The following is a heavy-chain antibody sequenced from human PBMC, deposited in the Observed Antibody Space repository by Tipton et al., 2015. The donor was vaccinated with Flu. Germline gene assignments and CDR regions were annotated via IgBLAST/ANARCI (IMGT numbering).Heavy chain of an antibody. CDR1: GGSISSSSYY. Sequence: LSLTCTVSGGSISSSSYYWGWVRQAPGKGLEWVSVIYSDGTKKYAESVKGRFTVSRDNFKNTLYLQMNSLRVEDTAVYYCARDVEFRWGQGTLVTVSS. CDR2: IYSDGTK. J-gene: IGHJ4*02. D-gene: IGHD3-10*01. CDR3: ARDVEFR. V-gene: IGHV3-53*01.